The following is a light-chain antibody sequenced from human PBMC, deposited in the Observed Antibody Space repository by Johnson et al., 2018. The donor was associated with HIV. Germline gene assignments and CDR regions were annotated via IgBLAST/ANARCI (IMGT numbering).Light chain of an antibody. CDR2: KNN. CDR1: SSTFGNSY. CDR3: GTWDSSLSAYV. J-gene: IGLJ1*01. Sequence: QSVLTQPPSVSAAPGQKVTIPCSGSSSTFGNSYISWYQLLPGSPPKLLVFKNNERPSGIPDRFSGSKSGTSATLGITGLQTGDEADYYCGTWDSSLSAYVFGTGTKVTVL. V-gene: IGLV1-51*02.